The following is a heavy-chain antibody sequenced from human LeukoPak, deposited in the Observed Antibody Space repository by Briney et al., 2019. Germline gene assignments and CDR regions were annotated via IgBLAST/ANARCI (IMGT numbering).Heavy chain of an antibody. CDR1: GGSISSYY. CDR3: ARATPQTAEFDY. Sequence: SETLSLTCTVSGGSISSYYWSWIRQPPGKGLEWIGYIYHSGTTNYNPSLKSRVTISVDTSKSQFSLKLSSVTAADTAVYYCARATPQTAEFDYWGQGTLVTVSS. CDR2: IYHSGTT. V-gene: IGHV4-59*12. J-gene: IGHJ4*02. D-gene: IGHD2-21*02.